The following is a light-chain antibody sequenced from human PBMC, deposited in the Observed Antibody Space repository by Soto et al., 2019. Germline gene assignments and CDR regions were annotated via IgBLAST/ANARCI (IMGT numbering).Light chain of an antibody. CDR3: SSHAGRSNG. Sequence: QSSLTQPPSASGSPGQSVAISCTGTSSDVGGYNYVSWYQQHPGKAPKLMIYEVNKRPSGVPDRFSGSKSGNTASLTVSGLQAEDEADYYCSSHAGRSNGVGNGTKVTVL. J-gene: IGLJ1*01. CDR1: SSDVGGYNY. V-gene: IGLV2-8*01. CDR2: EVN.